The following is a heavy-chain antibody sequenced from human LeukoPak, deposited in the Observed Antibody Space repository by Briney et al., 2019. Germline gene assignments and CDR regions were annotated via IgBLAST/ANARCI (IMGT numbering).Heavy chain of an antibody. V-gene: IGHV4-31*03. CDR1: GGSISSGGYY. D-gene: IGHD5-12*01. CDR3: ARGEGSGYEPDFDY. J-gene: IGHJ4*02. Sequence: SETLSLTCTVSGGSISSGGYYWSWIRQHPGKGLEWIGYIYYSGSTYYNPSLKSRVTISVDTSKNQFSLKLSSVTAADTAVYYCARGEGSGYEPDFDYWGQGTLVTVSS. CDR2: IYYSGST.